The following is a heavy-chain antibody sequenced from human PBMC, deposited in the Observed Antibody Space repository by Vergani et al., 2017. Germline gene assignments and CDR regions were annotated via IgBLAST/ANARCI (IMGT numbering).Heavy chain of an antibody. D-gene: IGHD3-10*01. Sequence: EGQLVESGGDWVQRGGSLRLSCAASGFISCRYWMSWVRQAPGKGLEWVANVNQDGSEKYYVDSVRRRFTISRDNAKNSIYLQMNILRAEDTAVYFCVRVPLIRRGSGNYGINNNHGMDVWGQGTTVFVSS. J-gene: IGHJ6*02. CDR2: VNQDGSEK. CDR1: GFISCRYW. CDR3: VRVPLIRRGSGNYGINNNHGMDV. V-gene: IGHV3-7*01.